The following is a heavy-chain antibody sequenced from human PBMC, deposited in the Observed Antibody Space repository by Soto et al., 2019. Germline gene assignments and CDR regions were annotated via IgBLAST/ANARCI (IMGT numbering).Heavy chain of an antibody. CDR2: IYPDDSAT. Sequence: ISWRETDHHYPGHSGGWMSNMPGKGLEWMGIIYPDDSATRYSPSFQGEVTISADKSTNTAYLQWGSLKASDTAIYYCATISHSPRGHHYYYGLDVCAEANTVTVS. D-gene: IGHD3-10*01. CDR3: ATISHSPRGHHYYYGLDV. CDR1: DHHYPGHS. J-gene: IGHJ6*02. V-gene: IGHV5-51*01.